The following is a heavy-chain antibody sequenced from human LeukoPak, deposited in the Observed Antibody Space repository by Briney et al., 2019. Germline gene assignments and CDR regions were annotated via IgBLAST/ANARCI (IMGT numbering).Heavy chain of an antibody. D-gene: IGHD3-22*01. V-gene: IGHV3-7*01. J-gene: IGHJ4*02. CDR1: GFTFSSYW. CDR3: ARGRSRSRYYDSSGYYSYPSTYYFDY. CDR2: IKQDGSEK. Sequence: GGSLRLSCAASGFTFSSYWMSWVRQAPGKGLEWVANIKQDGSEKYYVDSVKGRFTISRDNAKNSLYLQMNSLRAEDTAVYYCARGRSRSRYYDSSGYYSYPSTYYFDYWGQGTLVTVSS.